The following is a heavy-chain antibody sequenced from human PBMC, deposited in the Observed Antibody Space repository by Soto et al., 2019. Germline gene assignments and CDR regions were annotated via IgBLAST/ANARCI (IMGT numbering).Heavy chain of an antibody. V-gene: IGHV3-74*01. J-gene: IGHJ3*02. D-gene: IGHD6-13*01. CDR1: GFTFSSYW. CDR2: MNNYGSYT. CDR3: VRGGYIHACDI. Sequence: EVQLVESGGGLVQPGGSLRLSCAASGFTFSSYWMYWVRQAPGKGVEWVSHMNNYGSYTIYAESVKGRFTFSRDNAKNTLYLQITSMRAEDTAVYDCVRGGYIHACDIWGQGTIVTVSS.